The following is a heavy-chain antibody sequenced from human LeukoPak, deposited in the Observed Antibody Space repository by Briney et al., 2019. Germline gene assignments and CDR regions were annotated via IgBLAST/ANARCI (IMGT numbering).Heavy chain of an antibody. CDR1: GGSISSSSYY. J-gene: IGHJ4*02. CDR2: IYSSGST. D-gene: IGHD2-15*01. Sequence: SETLSLTCTVSGGSISSSSYYWGWIRQPPGKGLEWIGSIYSSGSTYYNPSLRSRVTISVDTSKNQFSLKLSSVTAADTAVYYCARDSAGQDDEGILYLWGQGTLVTVSS. V-gene: IGHV4-39*07. CDR3: ARDSAGQDDEGILYL.